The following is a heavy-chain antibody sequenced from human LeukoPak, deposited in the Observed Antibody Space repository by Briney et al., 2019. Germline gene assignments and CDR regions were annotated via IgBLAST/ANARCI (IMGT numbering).Heavy chain of an antibody. J-gene: IGHJ4*02. Sequence: SETLSLTRNVSGGSISSYYWSWIRQPPGKGLEWIGYIYYSGSTNYNPSLKSRVTISVDTPKNQFSLKLSSVTAADTAVYYCARDGLFDYWGQGTLVTVSS. V-gene: IGHV4-59*01. CDR2: IYYSGST. CDR1: GGSISSYY. CDR3: ARDGLFDY. D-gene: IGHD5-12*01.